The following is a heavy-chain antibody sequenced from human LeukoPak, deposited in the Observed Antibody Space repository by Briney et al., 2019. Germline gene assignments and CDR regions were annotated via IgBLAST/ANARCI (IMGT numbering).Heavy chain of an antibody. CDR3: ARESRIAVAGTDYYYGMDV. CDR1: GFTFSSYA. J-gene: IGHJ6*02. CDR2: ISYDGSNK. Sequence: GRYLRLSCAASGFTFSSYAMHWVRQAPGKGLEWVAVISYDGSNKYYADSVKGRFTISRDNSKNTLYLQMNSLRAEDTAVYYCARESRIAVAGTDYYYGMDVWGQGTTVTVSS. D-gene: IGHD6-19*01. V-gene: IGHV3-30*04.